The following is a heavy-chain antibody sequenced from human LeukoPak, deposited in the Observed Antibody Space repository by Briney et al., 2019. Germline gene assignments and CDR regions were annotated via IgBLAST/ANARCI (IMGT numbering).Heavy chain of an antibody. Sequence: PSETLSLTCTVSGGSISSSSTYWGWIRQPPGKGLEWIGYIYTSGSTNYNPSLKSRVTISVDTSKNQFSLKLSSVTAADTAVYYCARAPRSTYDYWGQGTLVTVPS. V-gene: IGHV4-39*07. CDR1: GGSISSSSTY. J-gene: IGHJ4*02. CDR3: ARAPRSTYDY. CDR2: IYTSGST.